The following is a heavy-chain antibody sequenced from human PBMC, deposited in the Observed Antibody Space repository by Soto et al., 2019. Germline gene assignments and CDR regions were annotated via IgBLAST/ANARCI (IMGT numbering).Heavy chain of an antibody. CDR3: ARVRFGELV. D-gene: IGHD3-10*01. CDR1: GFTFSSYA. CDR2: IGVGVGDI. Sequence: EVQLLESGGGVVQPGGSLSLSCAASGFTFSSYAMSWVLQAPGKGLEWGSIIGVGVGDIYYPESLKGRFTISRDNSRDTRYLEMNSLRDEDTAVYYCARVRFGELVWGQGTLVTGSS. J-gene: IGHJ4*02. V-gene: IGHV3-23*01.